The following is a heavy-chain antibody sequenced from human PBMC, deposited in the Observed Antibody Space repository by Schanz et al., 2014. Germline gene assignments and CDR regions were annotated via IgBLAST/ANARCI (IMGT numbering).Heavy chain of an antibody. CDR2: IIPVLNIA. V-gene: IGHV1-69*04. CDR3: ARDGVDAAAGGNY. Sequence: QAQLMQSGPELKRPGSSVKVSCKLSGGTFSSYTISWMRQAPGQGLEWMGKIIPVLNIATYAQRFQGRVSITADTSTTTAYMELSSLRSEDTAVYYCARDGVDAAAGGNYWGQGTLVTVSS. D-gene: IGHD6-13*01. CDR1: GGTFSSYT. J-gene: IGHJ4*02.